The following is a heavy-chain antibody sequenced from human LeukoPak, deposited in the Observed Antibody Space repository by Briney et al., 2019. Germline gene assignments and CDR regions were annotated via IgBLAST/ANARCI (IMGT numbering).Heavy chain of an antibody. V-gene: IGHV4-34*01. CDR1: GGSFSGYY. Sequence: SETLSLTCAVHGGSFSGYYWSWIRQPPGKGLEWIGEINHSGSTNYNPSLKSRVTISVDTSKNHFSLKLSSVTAADTALYYCARTYCSTTACPFDYWGQGTLVTVSS. D-gene: IGHD2-2*01. CDR3: ARTYCSTTACPFDY. CDR2: INHSGST. J-gene: IGHJ4*02.